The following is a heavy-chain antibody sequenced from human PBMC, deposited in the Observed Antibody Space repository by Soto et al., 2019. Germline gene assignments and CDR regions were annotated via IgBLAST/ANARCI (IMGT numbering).Heavy chain of an antibody. D-gene: IGHD3-3*01. CDR2: IWYDGSNK. J-gene: IGHJ6*02. V-gene: IGHV3-33*01. CDR3: ARDVGTIFEGYGMDV. Sequence: SGGSLRLSCAASGFTFSSYGMHWVRQAPGKGLEWVAVIWYDGSNKYYADSVKGRFTISRDNSKNTLYLQMNSLRAKDTAVYYCARDVGTIFEGYGMDVWGQGTTVTVSS. CDR1: GFTFSSYG.